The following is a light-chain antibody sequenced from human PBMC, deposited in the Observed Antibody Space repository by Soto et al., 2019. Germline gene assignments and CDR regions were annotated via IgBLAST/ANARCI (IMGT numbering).Light chain of an antibody. CDR1: QSSNTW. CDR3: LQDYNSPPT. CDR2: AAS. Sequence: IQMTQSPSTLSASVGDRVTITCRASQSSNTWLAWYQQKPWKAPNLLIYAASSLQSGVPSRFSGSGSGTDFTLTISSLQPEDCATYYCLQDYNSPPTFGPGTKVDIK. J-gene: IGKJ1*01. V-gene: IGKV1-6*01.